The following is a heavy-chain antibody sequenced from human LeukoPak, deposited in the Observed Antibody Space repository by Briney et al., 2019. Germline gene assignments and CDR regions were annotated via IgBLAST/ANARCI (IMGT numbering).Heavy chain of an antibody. V-gene: IGHV3-30*02. CDR3: AKERKLLPFDC. D-gene: IGHD4-23*01. Sequence: PGGSLRLSCAASGFTFATYGMHWVRLAPGKGLEWVAFIQNDEIHKFYADSVRGRFTVSRDNSKNTLYLQMDSLRPEDTAVYYCAKERKLLPFDCWGQGTPVTVSS. CDR1: GFTFATYG. J-gene: IGHJ4*02. CDR2: IQNDEIHK.